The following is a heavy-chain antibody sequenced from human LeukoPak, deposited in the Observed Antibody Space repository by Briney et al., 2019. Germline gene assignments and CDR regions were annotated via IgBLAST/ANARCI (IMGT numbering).Heavy chain of an antibody. Sequence: GGSLRLSCAAPGFTFSSYSMNWVRQAPGKGLEWVSSISSSSSYIYYADSVKGRFTISRDNAKNSLYLQMNSLRAEDTAVYYCARLWSGYYGDYWGQGTLVTVSS. D-gene: IGHD3-3*01. CDR2: ISSSSSYI. V-gene: IGHV3-21*01. CDR3: ARLWSGYYGDY. CDR1: GFTFSSYS. J-gene: IGHJ4*02.